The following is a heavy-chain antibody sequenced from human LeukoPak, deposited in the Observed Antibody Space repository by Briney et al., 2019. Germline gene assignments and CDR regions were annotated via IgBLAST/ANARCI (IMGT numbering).Heavy chain of an antibody. J-gene: IGHJ4*02. V-gene: IGHV3-33*06. CDR3: AKVQHSSGWHTVDY. CDR2: IWYDGSNK. Sequence: PGGSLRLSCAASGFTFSSYGMHWVRRAPGKGLEWVAVIWYDGSNKYYADSVKGRFTISRDNSKNTLYLQMNSLRAEDTAVYYCAKVQHSSGWHTVDYWGQGTLVTVSS. D-gene: IGHD6-19*01. CDR1: GFTFSSYG.